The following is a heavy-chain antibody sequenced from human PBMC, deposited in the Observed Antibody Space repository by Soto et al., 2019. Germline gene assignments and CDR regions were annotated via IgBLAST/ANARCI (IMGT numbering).Heavy chain of an antibody. CDR1: GFTFSNYA. J-gene: IGHJ4*02. CDR2: ITDTGEST. V-gene: IGHV3-23*01. D-gene: IGHD3-10*01. Sequence: GGSLRLSCAASGFTFSNYAMNLVRQAPGKGLEWVSVITDTGESTLYADSVKGRFTISRDNSKNILYIQMNSLRAEDAAIYYCAKASGESYPGSRVFEYWGEGTRVTVSS. CDR3: AKASGESYPGSRVFEY.